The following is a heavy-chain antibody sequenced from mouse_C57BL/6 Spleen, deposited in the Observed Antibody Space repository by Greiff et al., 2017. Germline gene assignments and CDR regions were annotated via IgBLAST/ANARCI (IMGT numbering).Heavy chain of an antibody. CDR2: IYIGNGYT. CDR1: GYTFTSYG. V-gene: IGHV1-58*01. D-gene: IGHD1-1*01. J-gene: IGHJ2*01. CDR3: AREYYSISCTYYFDY. Sequence: VHVKQSGAELVRPGSSVKMSCKTSGYTFTSYGINWVKQRPGQGLEWIGYIYIGNGYTEYTEKFKGKATLTSDTSSSTAYMQLSSLTSEDSAIYVCAREYYSISCTYYFDYWSQGTTRKVTT.